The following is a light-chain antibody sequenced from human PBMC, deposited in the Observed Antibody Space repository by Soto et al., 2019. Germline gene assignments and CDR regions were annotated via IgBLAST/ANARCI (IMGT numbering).Light chain of an antibody. Sequence: DIQMTQSPSSLFASVGDRVTITCRASHDITIDLAWYQQKPGKPPKLLISDVSKLQSGVPPRFSGSGYATDFTLTITNLQPEDVATYYCQKYNSYPPTFGRGTKVEI. CDR2: DVS. J-gene: IGKJ4*01. CDR3: QKYNSYPPT. V-gene: IGKV1-27*01. CDR1: HDITID.